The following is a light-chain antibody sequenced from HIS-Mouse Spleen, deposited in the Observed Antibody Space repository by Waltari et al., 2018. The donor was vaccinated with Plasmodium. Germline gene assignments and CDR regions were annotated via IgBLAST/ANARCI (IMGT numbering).Light chain of an antibody. CDR2: LNSDGSH. J-gene: IGLJ3*02. CDR3: QTWGTGMV. V-gene: IGLV4-69*01. Sequence: QLVLTQSPSASASLGASVKLTCTLSSGHSSYAIAWHQQQPEKGPRYLMKLNSDGSHSKGDGIPDRLSGSSSGAERYLPISSLQSEDEADYYCQTWGTGMVFGGGTKLTVL. CDR1: SGHSSYA.